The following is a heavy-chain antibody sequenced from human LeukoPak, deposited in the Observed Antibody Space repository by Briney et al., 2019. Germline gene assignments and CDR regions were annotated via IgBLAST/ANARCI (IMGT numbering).Heavy chain of an antibody. V-gene: IGHV4-39*01. J-gene: IGHJ4*02. Sequence: SETLSLTCTVSGGSISSSSYYWGWIRQPPGKGLEWIGSIYYSGSTYYNPSLKSRVTISVDTSKNQFPLKLSSVTAADTAVYYCARPYGGYVFDYWGQGTLVTVSS. CDR3: ARPYGGYVFDY. CDR2: IYYSGST. CDR1: GGSISSSSYY. D-gene: IGHD5-12*01.